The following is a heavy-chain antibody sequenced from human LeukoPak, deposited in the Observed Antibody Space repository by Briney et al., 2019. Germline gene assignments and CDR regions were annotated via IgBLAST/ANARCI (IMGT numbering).Heavy chain of an antibody. CDR3: ARGRKYVATIIN. V-gene: IGHV4-39*07. CDR2: ISYSGII. D-gene: IGHD5-24*01. CDR1: GGSISSSSYY. Sequence: PSETLSLTCTVSGGSISSSSYYWGWIRQPPGQGLEWIGEISYSGIINYNPSLKSRVSISVDTSKSQFSLKLSSVTAADTAVYYCARGRKYVATIINWGQGTLVTVSS. J-gene: IGHJ4*02.